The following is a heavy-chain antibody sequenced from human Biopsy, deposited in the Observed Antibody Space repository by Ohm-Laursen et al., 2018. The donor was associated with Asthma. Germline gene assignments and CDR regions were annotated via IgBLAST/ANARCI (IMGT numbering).Heavy chain of an antibody. CDR2: INTDTGNP. CDR1: GYIFTTYT. V-gene: IGHV7-4-1*01. CDR3: ARAAGDYYGSARPYGMDV. Sequence: ASVKVSCKVSGYIFTTYTMNWVRQAPGQGLEWMGWINTDTGNPTYAQDFTGRFVFSLDTSVSTAYLQISSLKAEDTAVYYCARAAGDYYGSARPYGMDVWGQGTTATVSS. J-gene: IGHJ6*02. D-gene: IGHD3-10*01.